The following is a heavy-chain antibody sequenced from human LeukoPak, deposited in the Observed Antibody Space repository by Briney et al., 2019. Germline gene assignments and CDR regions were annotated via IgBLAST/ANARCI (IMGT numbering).Heavy chain of an antibody. J-gene: IGHJ4*02. V-gene: IGHV3-53*01. CDR2: IYSGGST. Sequence: GGALRLSCAASGVTGRCNFKSWVRQAPGKGLEWGPVIYSGGSTYYANSVKGRFTISRDNSKNTVYLQMNSLRAEDTAVYYCARGSYSSGWFLPNDYWGQGTLVTVSS. D-gene: IGHD6-19*01. CDR1: GVTGRCNF. CDR3: ARGSYSSGWFLPNDY.